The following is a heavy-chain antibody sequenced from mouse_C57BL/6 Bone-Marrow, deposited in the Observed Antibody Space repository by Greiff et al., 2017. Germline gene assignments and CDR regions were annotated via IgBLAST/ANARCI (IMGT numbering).Heavy chain of an antibody. V-gene: IGHV1-81*01. J-gene: IGHJ2*01. CDR1: GYTFTSYG. CDR2: IYPRSGNT. CDR3: AREDYYGSNPRRY. Sequence: VQLQQSGAELARPGASVKLSCKASGYTFTSYGISWVKQRTGQGLEWIGEIYPRSGNTYYNEKFKGKATLTADKSSSTAYMELRSLTSEDSAVYFCAREDYYGSNPRRYWGQGTTRTVSS. D-gene: IGHD1-1*01.